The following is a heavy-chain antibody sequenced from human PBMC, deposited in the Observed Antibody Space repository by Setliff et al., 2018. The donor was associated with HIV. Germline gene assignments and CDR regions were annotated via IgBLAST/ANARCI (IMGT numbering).Heavy chain of an antibody. V-gene: IGHV4-59*11. J-gene: IGHJ5*02. D-gene: IGHD3-3*01. CDR1: GGSISSHY. CDR3: AREAPSEPTRYYNFWSGYPDWFDP. CDR2: IYYTGIT. Sequence: SETLSLTCTVSGGSISSHYWSWIRQPPGKGLEYIGYIYYTGITNYNPSLKSRVTMSIDTSKNQFSLELTSVTAADTAVYYCAREAPSEPTRYYNFWSGYPDWFDPWGPGTLVTVSS.